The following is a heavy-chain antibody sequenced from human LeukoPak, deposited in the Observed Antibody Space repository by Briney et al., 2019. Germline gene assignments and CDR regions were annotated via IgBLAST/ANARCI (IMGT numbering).Heavy chain of an antibody. V-gene: IGHV4-34*01. CDR1: GGSFSGYY. CDR3: ARHARNPYGSGTHYPNY. Sequence: PSETLSLTCAVYGGSFSGYYWSWIRQPPGKGLEWIGEINHSGSTNYNPSLKSRVTISVDTSKNQFSLKLNSVTAADSAVYYCARHARNPYGSGTHYPNYWGQGTLVTVSS. J-gene: IGHJ4*02. D-gene: IGHD3-10*01. CDR2: INHSGST.